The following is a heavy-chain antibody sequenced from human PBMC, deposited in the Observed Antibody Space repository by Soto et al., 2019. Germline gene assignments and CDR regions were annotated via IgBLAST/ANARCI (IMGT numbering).Heavy chain of an antibody. D-gene: IGHD3-10*01. CDR1: GGSISSGGYY. V-gene: IGHV4-31*03. J-gene: IGHJ6*02. Sequence: TLSLTCTVSGGSISSGGYYWSWIRQHPGKGLEWVGYIYYSGSTYYNPSLKSRVTISVDTSKNQFSLKLSSVTAADTAVYYCARAGSGIYQYYYYCMDVWCQGPT. CDR3: ARAGSGIYQYYYYCMDV. CDR2: IYYSGST.